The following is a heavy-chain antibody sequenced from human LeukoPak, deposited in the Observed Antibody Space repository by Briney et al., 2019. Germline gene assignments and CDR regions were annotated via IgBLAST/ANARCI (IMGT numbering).Heavy chain of an antibody. CDR1: GGTFISYA. Sequence: SVKVSCKASGGTFISYAISWVRQAPGQGLEWMGGIIPIFGTANYAQKFQGRVTITTDESTSTAYMELSSLRSEDTAVYYCARSGVGDYSNAFDPWGQGTLVTVSS. CDR3: ARSGVGDYSNAFDP. D-gene: IGHD4-11*01. CDR2: IIPIFGTA. J-gene: IGHJ5*02. V-gene: IGHV1-69*05.